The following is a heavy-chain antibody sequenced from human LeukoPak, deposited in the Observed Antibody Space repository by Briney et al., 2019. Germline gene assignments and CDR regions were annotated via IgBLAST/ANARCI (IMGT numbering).Heavy chain of an antibody. D-gene: IGHD2-15*01. Sequence: GGSLRLSCAASGFTFSSHWMHWVRQAPGKGLEWVSVIYSGGSTYYADSVKGRFTISRDNSKNTLYLQMNSLRAEDTAVYYCARHGGVGDFDYWGQGTLVTVSS. CDR1: GFTFSSHW. CDR2: IYSGGST. V-gene: IGHV3-66*02. CDR3: ARHGGVGDFDY. J-gene: IGHJ4*02.